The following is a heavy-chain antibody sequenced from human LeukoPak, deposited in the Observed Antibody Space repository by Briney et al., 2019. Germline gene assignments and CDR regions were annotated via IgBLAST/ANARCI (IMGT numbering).Heavy chain of an antibody. Sequence: GGSLRLSCAASGFTFSSYGMHWVRQAPGKGLEWVAFIRYDGSNKYYADSVKGRFTISRDNSKNTLYLQMNSLRAEDTAVYYCAKDTLGVVTPFNFDYWGQGTLATVSS. V-gene: IGHV3-30*02. D-gene: IGHD3-3*01. CDR1: GFTFSSYG. J-gene: IGHJ4*02. CDR2: IRYDGSNK. CDR3: AKDTLGVVTPFNFDY.